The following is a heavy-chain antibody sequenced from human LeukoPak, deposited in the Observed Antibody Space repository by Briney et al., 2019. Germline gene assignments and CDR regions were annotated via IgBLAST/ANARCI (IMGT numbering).Heavy chain of an antibody. V-gene: IGHV3-23*01. CDR1: GFTFSSYA. CDR2: ISGSGGDT. J-gene: IGHJ6*03. Sequence: GGSLRLSCAASGFTFSSYAMTCVRQPPGKGLEWVSGISGSGGDTYYADSVKGRFTISRDKSRNTLYLHMNSLSAELTALYSWAKFPTLTTSVYGYYYIDFWGKGTPVTVSS. D-gene: IGHD4-17*01. CDR3: AKFPTLTTSVYGYYYIDF.